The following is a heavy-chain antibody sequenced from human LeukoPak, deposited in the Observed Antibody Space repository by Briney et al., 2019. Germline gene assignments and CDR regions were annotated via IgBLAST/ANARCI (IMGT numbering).Heavy chain of an antibody. CDR3: ARDPGTAMGRALDY. CDR1: GFTFSSYW. D-gene: IGHD5-18*01. CDR2: INHNGNVN. V-gene: IGHV3-7*01. Sequence: PGGSLRLSCAASGFTFSSYWMNWARQAPGKGLEWVASINHNGNVNYYVDSVKGRFTISRDNAKNTLYLQMNSLRAEDTAVYYCARDPGTAMGRALDYWGQGTLVTVSS. J-gene: IGHJ4*02.